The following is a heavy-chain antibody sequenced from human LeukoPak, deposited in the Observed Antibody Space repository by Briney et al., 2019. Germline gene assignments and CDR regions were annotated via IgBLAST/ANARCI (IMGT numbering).Heavy chain of an antibody. J-gene: IGHJ5*02. Sequence: GGSLRLSCAASGFTFSSYAMSWVRQAPGKGLEWVSAISGSGGSTYNADSVKGRFTISRDNSKNTLYLQMNSLRAEDTAVYYCAKIVVPAARFGWFDPWGQGTLVTVSS. CDR2: ISGSGGST. CDR3: AKIVVPAARFGWFDP. V-gene: IGHV3-23*01. CDR1: GFTFSSYA. D-gene: IGHD2-2*01.